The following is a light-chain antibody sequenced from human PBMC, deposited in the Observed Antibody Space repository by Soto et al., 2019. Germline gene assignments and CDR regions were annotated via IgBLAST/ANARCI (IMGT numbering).Light chain of an antibody. J-gene: IGLJ2*01. CDR1: SSDVGSYNY. V-gene: IGLV2-8*01. Sequence: QSALTHPPSASGSPGQSVTISCTGTSSDVGSYNYVSWYQQHPGKAPKLMIYEVSKRPSGVPDRFSGSKSGNTASLTVSGLQAEDEADYYCSSYADSDNLVFGGGTKLTVL. CDR2: EVS. CDR3: SSYADSDNLV.